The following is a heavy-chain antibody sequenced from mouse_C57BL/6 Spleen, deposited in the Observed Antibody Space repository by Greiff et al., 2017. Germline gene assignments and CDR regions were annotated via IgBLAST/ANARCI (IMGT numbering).Heavy chain of an antibody. Sequence: QVQLQQSGAELAKPGASVKLSCKASGYTFTSYWMHWVKQRPGQGLEWIGYINPSSGYTKYNQKFKDKATLTADKSSSTAYMQLSSLTYEDSAVYYCARISITTVVVPDYWGQGTTLTVSS. D-gene: IGHD1-1*01. CDR1: GYTFTSYW. CDR2: INPSSGYT. CDR3: ARISITTVVVPDY. J-gene: IGHJ2*01. V-gene: IGHV1-7*01.